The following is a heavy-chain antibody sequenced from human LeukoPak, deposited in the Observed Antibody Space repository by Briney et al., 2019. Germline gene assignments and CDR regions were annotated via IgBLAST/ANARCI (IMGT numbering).Heavy chain of an antibody. J-gene: IGHJ5*02. Sequence: SETLSLTCTVSGGSISSGDYYWSWIRQPPGKGLEWIGYIYYSGSTNYNPSLKSRVTISVDTSKNQFSLKLSSVTAADTAVYYCARPRFITMVRGRSYWFDPWGQGTLVTVSS. V-gene: IGHV4-30-4*01. D-gene: IGHD3-10*01. CDR2: IYYSGST. CDR1: GGSISSGDYY. CDR3: ARPRFITMVRGRSYWFDP.